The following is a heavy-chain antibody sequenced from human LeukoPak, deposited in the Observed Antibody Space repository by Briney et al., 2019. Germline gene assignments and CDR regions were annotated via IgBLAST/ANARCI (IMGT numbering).Heavy chain of an antibody. Sequence: SETLSLTCTVSGGSISSYYWSWIRQPAGKGLEWIGRIYTSGSTNYNPSLKSRVTMSVDTSKNQFSLKLSSVTAADTAVYYCARGTRCIVVVPAAETNYNWFDPWGQGTLVTVSS. CDR3: ARGTRCIVVVPAAETNYNWFDP. J-gene: IGHJ5*02. D-gene: IGHD2-2*01. CDR1: GGSISSYY. V-gene: IGHV4-4*07. CDR2: IYTSGST.